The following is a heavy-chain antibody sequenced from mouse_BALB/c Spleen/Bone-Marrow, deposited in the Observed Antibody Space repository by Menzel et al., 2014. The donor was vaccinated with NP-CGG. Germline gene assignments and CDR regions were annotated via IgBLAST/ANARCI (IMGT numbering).Heavy chain of an antibody. CDR3: ARGGYYFDY. V-gene: IGHV5-12-2*01. J-gene: IGHJ2*01. CDR1: GFTFSSYT. Sequence: EVHLVESGGGLVQPGGSLKLSCAASGFTFSSYTMSWVRQTPEKRLEWVAYISNGGGSTYYPDTVKGRFTTSRDNAKNTLYLQMSSLKSEDTAMYYCARGGYYFDYWGQGTTLTVSS. CDR2: ISNGGGST.